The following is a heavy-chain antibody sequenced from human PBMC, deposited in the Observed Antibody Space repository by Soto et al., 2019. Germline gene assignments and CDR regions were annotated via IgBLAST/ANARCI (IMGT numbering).Heavy chain of an antibody. CDR3: AKGPYSSSWYEQNPFDY. CDR1: GFTVSSNY. Sequence: PGGSLTLSCAASGFTVSSNYMSWVRQAPGKGLEWVSAISGSGGSTYYADSVKGRFTISRDNSKNTLYLQMNSLRAEDTAVYYCAKGPYSSSWYEQNPFDYWGQGTLVTVSS. V-gene: IGHV3-23*01. CDR2: ISGSGGST. D-gene: IGHD6-13*01. J-gene: IGHJ4*02.